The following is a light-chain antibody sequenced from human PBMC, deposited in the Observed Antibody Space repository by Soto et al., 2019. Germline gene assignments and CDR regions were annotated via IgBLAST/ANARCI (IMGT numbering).Light chain of an antibody. CDR2: YDD. CDR1: RSNIGDNA. CDR3: AVWDDSLNRPV. J-gene: IGLJ2*01. Sequence: QAVLTQPPSVSEAPGQRVTISCSGSRSNIGDNAVNWYQQLPGKAPKLLIYYDDLLPSGVSDRFSGSKSGTSASLAISGLQSEDEADYYCAVWDDSLNRPVFGGGTKLTVL. V-gene: IGLV1-36*01.